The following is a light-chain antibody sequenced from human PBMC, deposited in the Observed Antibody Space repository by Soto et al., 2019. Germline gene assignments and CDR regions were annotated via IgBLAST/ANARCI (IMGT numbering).Light chain of an antibody. CDR2: DAF. CDR1: QNINNW. Sequence: DIQMTQSPSTLSASVGDRVTITCRASQNINNWMAWYHQKPGEAPKLLIYDAFSLQTGVPFTFSGSGSGTEFSLTISSLQADDFGTYYCQQDNTFPLTFGGGTKVEIK. J-gene: IGKJ4*01. CDR3: QQDNTFPLT. V-gene: IGKV1-5*01.